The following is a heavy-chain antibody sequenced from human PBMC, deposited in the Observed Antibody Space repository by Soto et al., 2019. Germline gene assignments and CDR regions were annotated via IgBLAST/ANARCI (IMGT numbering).Heavy chain of an antibody. CDR1: GDSISRIAYY. CDR2: IHYTGST. V-gene: IGHV4-61*08. J-gene: IGHJ4*02. D-gene: IGHD1-1*01. Sequence: PSETLSLTCTVSGDSISRIAYYWSWVRQPPGKGLEWIGNIHYTGSTNYNPSLKSRLTISVDMSKNQFSLKLTSVAAADTAVYYCVRDSASWNFLVWGQGALVTVSS. CDR3: VRDSASWNFLV.